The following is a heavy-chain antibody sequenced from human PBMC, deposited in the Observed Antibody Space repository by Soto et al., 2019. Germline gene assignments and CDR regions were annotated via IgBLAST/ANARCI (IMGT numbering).Heavy chain of an antibody. CDR1: GFTFSTYG. CDR2: IWKDGSNE. J-gene: IGHJ5*02. V-gene: IGHV3-33*01. D-gene: IGHD3-16*01. CDR3: ARDLRTYGGCAP. Sequence: QVQLVESGGGVVQPGTSLRLSCVASGFTFSTYGMHWVRQAPGKGLEWVAIIWKDGSNERYADSVRGRFTISRDNSKNTLYLQMNSLSAEDTAVYYCARDLRTYGGCAPWGQGTPVTVSS.